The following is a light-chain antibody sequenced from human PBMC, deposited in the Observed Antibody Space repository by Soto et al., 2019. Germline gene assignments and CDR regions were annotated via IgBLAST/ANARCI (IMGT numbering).Light chain of an antibody. J-gene: IGKJ1*01. CDR1: QSVSSY. CDR2: DAS. V-gene: IGKV3-11*01. Sequence: EIVLTQSPATLSLFPGERATLSCRASQSVSSYLAWYHQKPGQALRLLIYDASNRATGIPARFSGSGCGTVFTLTISSLEPEDFAVYYCQQRGNWPWTFGQGTKVEIK. CDR3: QQRGNWPWT.